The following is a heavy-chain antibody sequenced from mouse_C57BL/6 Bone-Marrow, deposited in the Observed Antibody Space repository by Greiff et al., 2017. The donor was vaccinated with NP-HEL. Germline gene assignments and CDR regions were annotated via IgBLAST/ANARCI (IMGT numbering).Heavy chain of an antibody. J-gene: IGHJ2*01. CDR3: ARSPPTGSFDY. V-gene: IGHV7-3*01. Sequence: EVKLMESGGGLVQPGGSLSLSCAASGFTFTDYYMSWVRPPPGKALEWLGFIRNKANGYTTEYSASVKGRFTISRENSQSILYLQMNALRAEDSATYYCARSPPTGSFDYWGQGTTLTVSS. CDR2: IRNKANGYTT. D-gene: IGHD4-1*02. CDR1: GFTFTDYY.